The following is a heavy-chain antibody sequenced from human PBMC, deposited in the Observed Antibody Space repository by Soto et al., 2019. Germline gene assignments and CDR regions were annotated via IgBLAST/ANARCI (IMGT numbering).Heavy chain of an antibody. Sequence: GESLKISCKGSGYSFTSYWIGWVRQMPGKGLECMGVIYPGDSDTRYSPSFQGQVTISADKSISTAYLQWSSLKASDTAMYYCARRYYYDSSGFNDAFDIWGQGTMVTVSS. CDR3: ARRYYYDSSGFNDAFDI. D-gene: IGHD3-22*01. CDR2: IYPGDSDT. CDR1: GYSFTSYW. V-gene: IGHV5-51*01. J-gene: IGHJ3*02.